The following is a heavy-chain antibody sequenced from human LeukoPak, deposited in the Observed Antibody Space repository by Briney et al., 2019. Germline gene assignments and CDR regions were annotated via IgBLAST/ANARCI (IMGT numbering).Heavy chain of an antibody. CDR1: GGSFSGYY. CDR2: IHYSGRI. Sequence: SETLSLTCAVYGGSFSGYYWTWIRQPPGKGLEWIGEIHYSGRINYNPSLKSRVTISADTSNNHFTLKMNSVTAADTAVYYCSRGTDAYKCGNSWGQGTLVTVSS. V-gene: IGHV4-34*01. J-gene: IGHJ4*02. CDR3: SRGTDAYKCGNS. D-gene: IGHD5-24*01.